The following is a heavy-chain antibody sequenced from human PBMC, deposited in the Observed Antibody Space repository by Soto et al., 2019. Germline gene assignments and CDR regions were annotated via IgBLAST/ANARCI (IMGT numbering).Heavy chain of an antibody. CDR1: GGSFSGYY. J-gene: IGHJ5*02. Sequence: PSETLSLTCAVYGGSFSGYYWSWIRQPPGEGLEWIGEINHSGSTNYNPSLKSRVTISVDTSKNQFSLKLSSVTAADTAVYYCARGSSGYDFWSGRRANWFDPWGQGTLVTVSS. CDR3: ARGSSGYDFWSGRRANWFDP. D-gene: IGHD3-3*01. CDR2: INHSGST. V-gene: IGHV4-34*01.